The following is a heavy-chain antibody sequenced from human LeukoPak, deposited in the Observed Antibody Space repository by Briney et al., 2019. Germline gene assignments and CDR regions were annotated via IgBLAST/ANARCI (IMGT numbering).Heavy chain of an antibody. J-gene: IGHJ6*02. CDR3: AKDLSRRDIVVVRSPYYYYGMDV. Sequence: PGGSLRLSCAASGFTFSSYAMSWGRQAPGKGLEWVSAISGSGGSTDYADSVKGRFTLSRDNSKNTLYLQMNSLRAEDTAVYYCAKDLSRRDIVVVRSPYYYYGMDVWGQGTTVTVSS. CDR1: GFTFSSYA. D-gene: IGHD2-2*01. V-gene: IGHV3-23*01. CDR2: ISGSGGST.